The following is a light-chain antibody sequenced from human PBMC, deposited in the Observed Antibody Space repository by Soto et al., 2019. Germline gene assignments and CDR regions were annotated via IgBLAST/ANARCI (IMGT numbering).Light chain of an antibody. CDR1: QSVRSY. V-gene: IGKV3-11*01. Sequence: EIVLTQSPATLSLSPGERATLSCRASQSVRSYLAWYQQKPGQAPRLLIYDASNRATGIPVRFSGSGSGTDFTLTISSLEPEDFAVYYCQQRDYWPLTFGGGTKVEIK. J-gene: IGKJ4*01. CDR3: QQRDYWPLT. CDR2: DAS.